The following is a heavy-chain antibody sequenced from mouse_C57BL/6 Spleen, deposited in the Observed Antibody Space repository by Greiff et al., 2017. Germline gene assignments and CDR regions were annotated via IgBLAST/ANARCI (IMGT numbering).Heavy chain of an antibody. J-gene: IGHJ1*03. CDR2: IDHSDSYT. Sequence: QVQLQQPGAELVMPGASVKLSCKASGYTFTSYWMHWVKQRPGQGLEWIGEIDHSDSYTNYNQTFKGKSTLTVDKSSSTAYMQLSSLTSEDSAVNYCARAPPITTVVDWYYEVWGTGTTVTVSS. D-gene: IGHD1-1*01. CDR3: ARAPPITTVVDWYYEV. CDR1: GYTFTSYW. V-gene: IGHV1-69*01.